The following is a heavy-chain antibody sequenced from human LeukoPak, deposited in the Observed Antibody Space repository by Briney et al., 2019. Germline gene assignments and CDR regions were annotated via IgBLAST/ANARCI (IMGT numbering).Heavy chain of an antibody. D-gene: IGHD2/OR15-2a*01. J-gene: IGHJ5*02. CDR2: IYHSGST. CDR3: ARHALISGNWFDP. V-gene: IGHV4-38-2*01. CDR1: GYSISSGYY. Sequence: PSETLSLTCAVSGYSISSGYYCGWIRQPPGKGLEWIGSIYHSGSTYYNPSLKSRVTISVDTSKNQFSLKLRSVTAADTAVYYCARHALISGNWFDPWGQGTLVTVSS.